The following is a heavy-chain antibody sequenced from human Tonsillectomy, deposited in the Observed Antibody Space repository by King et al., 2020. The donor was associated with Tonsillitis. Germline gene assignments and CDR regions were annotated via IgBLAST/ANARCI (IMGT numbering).Heavy chain of an antibody. J-gene: IGHJ6*03. CDR2: ISYDGSTR. D-gene: IGHD4-11*01. CDR1: GFTFSSFA. Sequence: VQLVESGGGVVQPGRSLRLSCAASGFTFSSFAMHWGRQAPGKGLEGVAVISYDGSTRYYADSVTGRLTISRDNSKNTVSLQVNSLRAEDTAVYYCARGNGHYYYYYMDVWGKGTTVTVSS. CDR3: ARGNGHYYYYYMDV. V-gene: IGHV3-30-3*01.